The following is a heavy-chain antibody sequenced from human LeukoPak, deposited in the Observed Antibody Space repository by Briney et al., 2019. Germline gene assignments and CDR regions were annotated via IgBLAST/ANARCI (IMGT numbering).Heavy chain of an antibody. V-gene: IGHV4-39*01. CDR2: IYYSGST. J-gene: IGHJ4*02. Sequence: SETLSLTCTVSGGSISSGSYYWGWIRQPPGKGLEWIGSIYYSGSTYYNPSLKSRVTISVDTSKNQFSLKLSSVTAADTAVYYRARGLYSSSWYLGFDYWGQGTLVTVSS. CDR3: ARGLYSSSWYLGFDY. D-gene: IGHD6-13*01. CDR1: GGSISSGSYY.